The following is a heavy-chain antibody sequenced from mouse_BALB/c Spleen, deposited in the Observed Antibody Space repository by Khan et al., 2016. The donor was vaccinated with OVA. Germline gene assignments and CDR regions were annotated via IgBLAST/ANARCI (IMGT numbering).Heavy chain of an antibody. CDR1: GYTFTSYG. CDR3: ATPPYFSYTLDY. V-gene: IGHV9-3-1*01. J-gene: IGHJ4*01. D-gene: IGHD2-10*01. CDR2: INTYTGEP. Sequence: QIQLVQSGPELKKPGETVKISCKASGYTFTSYGMNWVKQSPGKALKWMGWINTYTGEPTYADDFKGRFAFSLETSASTAYLQINNLKNEDTAKYCSATPPYFSYTLDYWGQGTSVTVSS.